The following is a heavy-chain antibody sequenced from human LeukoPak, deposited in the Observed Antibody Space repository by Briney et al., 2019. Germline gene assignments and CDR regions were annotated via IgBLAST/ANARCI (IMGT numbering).Heavy chain of an antibody. CDR2: IYHSGST. D-gene: IGHD5-24*01. V-gene: IGHV4-38-2*02. J-gene: IGHJ6*03. CDR1: GGSFSGYY. Sequence: SETLSLTCAVYGGSFSGYYWGWIRQPPGKGLEWIGSIYHSGSTYYNPSLKGRVTISVDTSKNQFSLKLSSVTAADTAVYYCARDGIEPRWLQFAGNYYYYMDVWGKGTTVTVSS. CDR3: ARDGIEPRWLQFAGNYYYYMDV.